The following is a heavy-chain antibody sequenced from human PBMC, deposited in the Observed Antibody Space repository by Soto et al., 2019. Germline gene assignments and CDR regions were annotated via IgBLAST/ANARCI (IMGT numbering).Heavy chain of an antibody. CDR1: GFTFRNFG. Sequence: QVLLVESGGGVVQPGRSLRLSCAASGFTFRNFGMHWVRQAPGKGLEWVAVVSYDGSSQKYADPVKGRFTISRDNSKNTLYLQMNSLRTEDTAVYYCARAADYAMDVWGQGTTVTVSS. CDR3: ARAADYAMDV. CDR2: VSYDGSSQ. V-gene: IGHV3-30-3*01. J-gene: IGHJ6*02.